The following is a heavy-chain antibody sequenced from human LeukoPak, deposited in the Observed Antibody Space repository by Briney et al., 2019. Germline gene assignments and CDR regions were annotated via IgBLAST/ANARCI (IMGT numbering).Heavy chain of an antibody. Sequence: PGRSLRLSCAASRFTLSSYDMNWVSQAPGKGLEWVALISYGGTSKYYADSVKGRFAISKDNSKNTLYLEMNSLRVDDTAIYYCARAVFWTSTVSFRPPDEFWGQGTLVTVSS. CDR1: RFTLSSYD. J-gene: IGHJ4*02. CDR3: ARAVFWTSTVSFRPPDEF. V-gene: IGHV3-33*05. D-gene: IGHD3/OR15-3a*01. CDR2: ISYGGTSK.